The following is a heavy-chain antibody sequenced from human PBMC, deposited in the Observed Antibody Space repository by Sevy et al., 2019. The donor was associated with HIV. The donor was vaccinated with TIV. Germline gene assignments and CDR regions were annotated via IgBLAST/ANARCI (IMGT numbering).Heavy chain of an antibody. Sequence: GGSLRLSCAASGFSFSWYWMSWVRQTPEKGLEWVANIKQDGSEKNYVDSVKGRFTISRDNAKNSLYLQMIGLRAEDTVVYYGASKGGSRPNVALDTWARGQWSPSPQ. CDR2: IKQDGSEK. V-gene: IGHV3-7*01. D-gene: IGHD3-10*01. CDR1: GFSFSWYW. J-gene: IGHJ3*02. CDR3: ASKGGSRPNVALDT.